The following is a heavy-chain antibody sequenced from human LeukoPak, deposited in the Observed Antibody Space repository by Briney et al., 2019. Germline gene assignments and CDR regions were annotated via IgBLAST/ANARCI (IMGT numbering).Heavy chain of an antibody. CDR2: INHSGST. J-gene: IGHJ4*02. CDR1: GGSFSGYY. D-gene: IGHD3-10*01. CDR3: ARGDYYGSGSYWD. V-gene: IGHV4-34*01. Sequence: PSETLSLTCAVYGGSFSGYYWSWIRQPPAKGLEWIGEINHSGSTNYNPSLKSRVTISVDTSKNQFSLKLSSVTAADTAVYYCARGDYYGSGSYWDWGQGTLVTVSS.